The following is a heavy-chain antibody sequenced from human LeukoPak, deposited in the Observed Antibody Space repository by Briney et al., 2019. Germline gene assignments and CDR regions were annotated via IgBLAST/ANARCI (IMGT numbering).Heavy chain of an antibody. V-gene: IGHV1-69*13. D-gene: IGHD3-22*01. CDR1: GGTFSSYA. CDR3: ARQWDYYDSSGYYDY. Sequence: ASVQVCCKASGGTFSSYAISWVRQPPGQGLEWMGGIIPIFGTANYAQKFQGRVTITADESASTAYMELSSLRSEDTAVYYCARQWDYYDSSGYYDYWGQGTLVTVSS. CDR2: IIPIFGTA. J-gene: IGHJ4*02.